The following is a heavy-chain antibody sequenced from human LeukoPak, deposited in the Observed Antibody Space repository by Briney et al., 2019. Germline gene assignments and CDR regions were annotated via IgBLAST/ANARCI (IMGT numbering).Heavy chain of an antibody. CDR1: GSALSSYE. J-gene: IGHJ4*02. CDR3: ARASEGLASGGTNY. V-gene: IGHV3-48*03. Sequence: GGSLRLSCAASGSALSSYEMNWVRQAPGKGLEWVSYISSRGSTIYYADSVKGRFAISRDNAKNSLNLQMNSLTAEDSAVYYCARASEGLASGGTNYWGQGTLVTVSS. D-gene: IGHD6-13*01. CDR2: ISSRGSTI.